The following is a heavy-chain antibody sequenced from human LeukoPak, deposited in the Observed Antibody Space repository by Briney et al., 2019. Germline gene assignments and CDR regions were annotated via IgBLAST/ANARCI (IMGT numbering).Heavy chain of an antibody. V-gene: IGHV4-30-2*01. CDR1: GGSISSGGYY. Sequence: SETLSLTCTVSGGSISSGGYYWSWIRQPPGKGLEWIGYIYHSGSTYYNPSLKSRVTISVDRSKNQFSLKLSSVTAADTAVYYCARSRGYCSSTSCYTDYWGQGTLVTVSS. D-gene: IGHD2-2*02. J-gene: IGHJ4*02. CDR2: IYHSGST. CDR3: ARSRGYCSSTSCYTDY.